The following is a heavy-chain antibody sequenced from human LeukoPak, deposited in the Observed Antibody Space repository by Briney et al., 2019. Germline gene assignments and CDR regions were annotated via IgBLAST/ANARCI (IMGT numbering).Heavy chain of an antibody. D-gene: IGHD3-10*02. CDR1: GFTFSSYE. Sequence: GGSLRLSCAASGFTFSSYEMNWVRQAQGKGLEWVSYISSSGSTKYYADSVKGRFTISRDNAKNSLYLQMNSLRAEDTAVYYCAELGITMIGGVWGKGTTVTISS. V-gene: IGHV3-48*03. J-gene: IGHJ6*04. CDR3: AELGITMIGGV. CDR2: ISSSGSTK.